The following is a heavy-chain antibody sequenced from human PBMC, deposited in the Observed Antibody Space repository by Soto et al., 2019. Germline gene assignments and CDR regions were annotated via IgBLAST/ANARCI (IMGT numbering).Heavy chain of an antibody. V-gene: IGHV3-23*01. J-gene: IGHJ3*01. CDR2: IDVGGGSA. CDR1: GFTFSSYD. D-gene: IGHD3-3*01. CDR3: AKENDDWTTGHFNV. Sequence: EVQLLESGGGLVQPGGSLRLSCAASGFTFSSYDMSWVRQAPGKGLEWVSGIDVGGGSAYYADSVKGRFTIYRDNSKNTLHLQLNSLRSEDTAIYYCAKENDDWTTGHFNVWGQGTVVTVSS.